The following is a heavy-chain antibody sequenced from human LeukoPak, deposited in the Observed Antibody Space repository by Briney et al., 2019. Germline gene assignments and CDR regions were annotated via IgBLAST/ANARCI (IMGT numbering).Heavy chain of an antibody. CDR2: INPNSGGT. V-gene: IGHV1-2*02. Sequence: SVKVSCKASGYAFTGYYMHWVRQAPGQGLEWMGWINPNSGGTNYAQKFQGRVTMTRDTSISTAYMELSRLRSDDTAVYYCARAQVVPAPGDPWGQGTLVTVSS. CDR1: GYAFTGYY. J-gene: IGHJ5*02. CDR3: ARAQVVPAPGDP. D-gene: IGHD2-2*01.